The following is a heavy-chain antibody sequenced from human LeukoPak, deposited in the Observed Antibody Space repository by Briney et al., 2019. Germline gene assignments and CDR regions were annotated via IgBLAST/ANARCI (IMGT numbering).Heavy chain of an antibody. CDR3: ASIYGSGSY. D-gene: IGHD3-10*01. Sequence: GRSLRLSCAASGFTFSSYGMHWVRQAPGKGLEWVAVIWYDESNKYYADSVKGRFTISRDNSKNTLYLLMNSLRAEDTAVYYCASIYGSGSYWGQGTLVTVSS. J-gene: IGHJ4*02. CDR2: IWYDESNK. CDR1: GFTFSSYG. V-gene: IGHV3-33*01.